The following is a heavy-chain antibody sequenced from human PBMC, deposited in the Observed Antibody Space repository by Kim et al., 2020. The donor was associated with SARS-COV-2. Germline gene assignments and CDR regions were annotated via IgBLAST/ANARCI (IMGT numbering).Heavy chain of an antibody. J-gene: IGHJ3*02. V-gene: IGHV3-15*01. Sequence: AAPLKGRFTISRDESKNTLYLEMNSLKTEDTAVYYCTTSVYGSETNAFDIWGQGTMVTVSS. D-gene: IGHD3-10*01. CDR3: TTSVYGSETNAFDI.